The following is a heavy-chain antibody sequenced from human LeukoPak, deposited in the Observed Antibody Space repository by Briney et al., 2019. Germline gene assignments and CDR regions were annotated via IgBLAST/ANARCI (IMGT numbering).Heavy chain of an antibody. V-gene: IGHV3-30*03. Sequence: GGSLRLSCAASGFTFSSYGMHWVRQAPGKGLEWVAVISYDGSNKYYADSVKGRFTISRDNSKNTLYLQMNSLRAEDTAVYYCAMSPRAPRELSLYYYYYLDVWGKGTTVTISS. CDR3: AMSPRAPRELSLYYYYYLDV. D-gene: IGHD1-7*01. CDR2: ISYDGSNK. CDR1: GFTFSSYG. J-gene: IGHJ6*03.